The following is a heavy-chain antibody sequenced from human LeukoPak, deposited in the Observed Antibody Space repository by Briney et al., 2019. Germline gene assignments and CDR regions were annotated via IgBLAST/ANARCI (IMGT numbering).Heavy chain of an antibody. J-gene: IGHJ4*02. CDR2: IYHSGST. D-gene: IGHD6-19*01. CDR1: GYSISSGYY. Sequence: PSETLSLTCTVSGYSISSGYYWGWIRQPPGKGLEWIGSIYHSGSTYYNPSLKSRVTISVDTSKNQFSLKLSSVTAADTAVYYCARGFSGWYGGVDYWGQGTLVTVSS. V-gene: IGHV4-38-2*02. CDR3: ARGFSGWYGGVDY.